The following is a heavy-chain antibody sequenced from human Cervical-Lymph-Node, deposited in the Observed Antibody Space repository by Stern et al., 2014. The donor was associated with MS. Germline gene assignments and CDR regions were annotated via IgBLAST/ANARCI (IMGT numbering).Heavy chain of an antibody. CDR3: ARENRSGWYFDY. V-gene: IGHV4-59*01. CDR2: IYNSGRT. CDR1: SVSSSSFS. D-gene: IGHD6-19*01. J-gene: IGHJ4*02. Sequence: VQLEESGPGLVKPSETLSLTCTVSSVSSSSFSWSWIRQPPGKGLEWVGYIYNSGRTYSNPSLRSRVTMSIDTSKRQFSLKMSSVTAADTAVYYCARENRSGWYFDYWGQGTLVTVSS.